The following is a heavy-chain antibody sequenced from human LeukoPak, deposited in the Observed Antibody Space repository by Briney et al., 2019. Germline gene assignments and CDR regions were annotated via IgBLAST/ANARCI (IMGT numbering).Heavy chain of an antibody. D-gene: IGHD3-10*01. J-gene: IGHJ5*02. Sequence: ASVKVSCKASGYTFTGYYMHWVRQAPGQGLEWMGWINPNSGGTNYAQKFQGRVTMTRDTSISTAYMELSRLRSDDTAVYYCAKSQKDMVRGVIISNWFDPWGQGTLVTVSS. CDR2: INPNSGGT. CDR1: GYTFTGYY. CDR3: AKSQKDMVRGVIISNWFDP. V-gene: IGHV1-2*02.